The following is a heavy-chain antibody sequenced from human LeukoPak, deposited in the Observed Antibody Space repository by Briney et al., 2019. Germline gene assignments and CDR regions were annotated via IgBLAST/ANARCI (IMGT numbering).Heavy chain of an antibody. J-gene: IGHJ3*02. CDR1: GGTFSSYA. Sequence: GASVKVSCKASGGTFSSYAISWVRQAPGQGLEWMGGIIPIFGTANYAQKFQGRVTITADESTSTAYMELSSLRSEDTAVYYCAEVRGINIGRNAFDIWGQGTMVTVSS. V-gene: IGHV1-69*13. CDR3: AEVRGINIGRNAFDI. CDR2: IIPIFGTA. D-gene: IGHD3-10*01.